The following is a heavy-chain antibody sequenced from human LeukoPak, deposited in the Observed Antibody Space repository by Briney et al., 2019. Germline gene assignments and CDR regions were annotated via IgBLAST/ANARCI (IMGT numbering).Heavy chain of an antibody. Sequence: PSQTLSLTCSVSGGSISSGSFYWNWIRQPAGKGLEWIGRFYTSGTTNYNPSLKSRVTISVGTSKNQFSLKLSSVTAADTAVYYCARDPRYYYDSSGFRWGQGTLVTVSS. CDR3: ARDPRYYYDSSGFR. CDR1: GGSISSGSFY. CDR2: FYTSGTT. V-gene: IGHV4-61*02. J-gene: IGHJ4*02. D-gene: IGHD3-22*01.